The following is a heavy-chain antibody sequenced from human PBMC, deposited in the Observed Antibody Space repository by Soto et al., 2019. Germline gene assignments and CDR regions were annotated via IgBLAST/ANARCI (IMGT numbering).Heavy chain of an antibody. V-gene: IGHV3-23*01. J-gene: IGHJ4*02. CDR2: ISDSGSTS. Sequence: GGSLRLSCAASGFTFSSYVMSWVRQAPGKGLEWVSSISDSGSTSYYADSVKGRFTISRDNSKNTLYLQMNSLRAEDTAIYYCAKRPRALLTFDYWGQGTLVTVSS. D-gene: IGHD1-26*01. CDR3: AKRPRALLTFDY. CDR1: GFTFSSYV.